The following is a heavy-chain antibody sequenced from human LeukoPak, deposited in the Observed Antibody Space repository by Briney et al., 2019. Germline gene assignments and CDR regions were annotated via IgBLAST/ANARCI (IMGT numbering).Heavy chain of an antibody. Sequence: GRSLRLSCAASGFTFSSYGMHWVRQAPGKGLEWVAVIWYDGSNKYYADSVKGRFTISRDNSKNTLYLQMNSLRAEDTAVYYCARGYDYVWGSYRYTENPFEYWGQGTLVTVSS. CDR3: ARGYDYVWGSYRYTENPFEY. V-gene: IGHV3-33*01. D-gene: IGHD3-16*02. CDR1: GFTFSSYG. CDR2: IWYDGSNK. J-gene: IGHJ4*02.